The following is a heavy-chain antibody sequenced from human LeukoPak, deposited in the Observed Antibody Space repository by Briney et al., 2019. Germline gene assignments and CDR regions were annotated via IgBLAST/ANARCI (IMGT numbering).Heavy chain of an antibody. V-gene: IGHV4-59*01. CDR2: IYYSGST. D-gene: IGHD4-17*01. CDR3: ARDVTTVTRLDNWFDP. CDR1: GGSISSYY. J-gene: IGHJ5*02. Sequence: SETLSLTCTVSGGSISSYYWSWIRQPPGKGLEWIGYIYYSGSTNYNPSLKSRVTISVDTSKNQFSLKLSSVTAADTAVYYCARDVTTVTRLDNWFDPWGQGTLVTVSS.